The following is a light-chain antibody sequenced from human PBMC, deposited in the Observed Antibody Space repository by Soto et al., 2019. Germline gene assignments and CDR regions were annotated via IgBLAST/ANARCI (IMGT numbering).Light chain of an antibody. CDR1: QSVSSSY. CDR3: QQYNNWLWT. CDR2: DAS. J-gene: IGKJ1*01. V-gene: IGKV3-15*01. Sequence: EIVLTQSPGTLSLSPGERATLSCRASQSVSSSYLAWYQQKPGQAPRLLIHDASTRATGISVRFSGSGSGTEFTLTISSLQSEDFAVYYCQQYNNWLWTFGQGTKVEIK.